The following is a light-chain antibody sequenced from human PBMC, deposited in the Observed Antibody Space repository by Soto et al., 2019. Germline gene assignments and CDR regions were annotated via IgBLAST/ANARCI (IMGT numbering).Light chain of an antibody. CDR2: AAS. CDR1: QGIGSW. Sequence: DIQMTQSPSSVSASVGDRVTITCRASQGIGSWLAWFQQKPGEAPRLLIYAASSLHSGVPSRFSGSGSGTDFTLTITSLQPEDFATYYCLQVDSFPLTFGGGTKVEIK. J-gene: IGKJ4*01. V-gene: IGKV1-12*01. CDR3: LQVDSFPLT.